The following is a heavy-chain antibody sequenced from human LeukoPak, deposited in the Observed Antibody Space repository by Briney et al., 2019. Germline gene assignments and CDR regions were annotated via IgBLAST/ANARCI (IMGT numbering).Heavy chain of an antibody. Sequence: GGSLRLSCAASGFTFDDYAMHWVRQAPGKGLVWVSQINRDGGRTRYADSVKGRLTISKDNTKNTVYLQMNSLRTDDTAMYYCARGRNGFFDYWGHGTLVTVSS. CDR3: ARGRNGFFDY. CDR2: INRDGGRT. V-gene: IGHV3-74*01. CDR1: GFTFDDYA. D-gene: IGHD5-24*01. J-gene: IGHJ4*01.